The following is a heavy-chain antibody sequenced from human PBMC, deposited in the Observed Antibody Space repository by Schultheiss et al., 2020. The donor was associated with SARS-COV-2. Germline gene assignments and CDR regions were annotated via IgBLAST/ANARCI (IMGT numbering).Heavy chain of an antibody. V-gene: IGHV3-66*01. CDR3: ATARGVQGINTFDI. Sequence: GGSLRLSCAASGFTFSSYEMNWVRQAPGKGLEWVSVIYSGGSTYYADSVKGRFTISRDDSKNTLYLQMNSLKTEDTAVYYCATARGVQGINTFDIWGQGTMVTVSS. CDR1: GFTFSSYE. D-gene: IGHD3-10*01. J-gene: IGHJ3*02. CDR2: IYSGGST.